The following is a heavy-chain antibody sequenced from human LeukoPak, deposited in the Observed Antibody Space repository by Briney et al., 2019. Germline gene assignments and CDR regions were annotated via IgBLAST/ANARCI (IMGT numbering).Heavy chain of an antibody. J-gene: IGHJ4*02. CDR3: AKRGHYSINWYHYFDY. D-gene: IGHD6-13*01. V-gene: IGHV3-30*18. CDR2: IASNGGSE. Sequence: PGGSLRLSCAASGFTFTTYGLHWVRQAPGKGLEWVAAIASNGGSEYYADSVKGRFTISRDNSKNTLFLRMNSLRPDDTAVYYCAKRGHYSINWYHYFDYWGQGTLVTVSS. CDR1: GFTFTTYG.